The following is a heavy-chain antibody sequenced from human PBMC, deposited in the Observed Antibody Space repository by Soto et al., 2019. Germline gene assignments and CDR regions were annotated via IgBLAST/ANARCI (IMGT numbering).Heavy chain of an antibody. CDR2: IYYSGST. CDR1: GGSISSGGYY. CDR3: ARGGDPYYDSSVRYSY. J-gene: IGHJ4*02. D-gene: IGHD3-22*01. V-gene: IGHV4-31*03. Sequence: QVQLQESGPGLVKPSQTLSLTCTVSGGSISSGGYYWSWIRQHPGKGLEWIGYIYYSGSTYYNPSLKRRVTISVDTSKNQFSLKLSSVTAADTAVYYCARGGDPYYDSSVRYSYWGQGTLVTVSS.